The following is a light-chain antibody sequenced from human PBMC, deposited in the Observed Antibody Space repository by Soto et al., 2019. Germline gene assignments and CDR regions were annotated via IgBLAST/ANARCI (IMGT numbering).Light chain of an antibody. Sequence: EIVLTQSPGTLSLSPGERATLSCRASQSVSSSYLAWYQQKPGQAPRLLIYGASSRATGIPDRFSGSGSGTDFTLTISTLEPEDFEVYYCQQYGSSPYTFGQGTKLEIK. CDR1: QSVSSSY. CDR3: QQYGSSPYT. J-gene: IGKJ2*01. CDR2: GAS. V-gene: IGKV3-20*01.